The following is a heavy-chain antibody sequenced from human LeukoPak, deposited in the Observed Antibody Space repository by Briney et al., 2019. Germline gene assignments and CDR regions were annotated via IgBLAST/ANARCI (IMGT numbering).Heavy chain of an antibody. D-gene: IGHD1-26*01. CDR3: ARGHGIY. CDR2: IYYSGST. CDR1: GGSISSGDYS. Sequence: SETLSLTCAVSGGSISSGDYSWSWIRQPPGKGLEWIGYIYYSGSTYYNPSLKSRVTISVDTSKNQFSLKLSSVTAADTAVYYCARGHGIYWGQGTLVTVSS. V-gene: IGHV4-30-4*08. J-gene: IGHJ4*02.